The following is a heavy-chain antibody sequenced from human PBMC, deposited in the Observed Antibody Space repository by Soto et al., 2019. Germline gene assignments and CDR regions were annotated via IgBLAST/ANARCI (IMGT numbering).Heavy chain of an antibody. J-gene: IGHJ6*02. CDR2: INPNSGGT. V-gene: IGHV1-2*02. CDR1: GYTFTGYY. Sequence: AASVKVSCKASGYTFTGYYMHWVRQAPGQGLEWMGWINPNSGGTNYAQKFQGRVTMTRDTSISTAYMELSRLRSDDTAVYYCARAAANDDIVLAYYHCGMDVWGQGTTVTVSS. CDR3: ARAAANDDIVLAYYHCGMDV. D-gene: IGHD2-21*01.